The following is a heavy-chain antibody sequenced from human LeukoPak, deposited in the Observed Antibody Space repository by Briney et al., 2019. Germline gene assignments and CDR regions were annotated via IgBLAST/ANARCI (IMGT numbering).Heavy chain of an antibody. CDR2: LKQDGSEK. V-gene: IGHV3-7*01. J-gene: IGHJ4*02. D-gene: IGHD1-7*01. Sequence: GGSLRLYCAASGFSFSDSWMSWVRQPPGKGLEWVAGLKQDGSEKHYVDSVMGRFTVSRDNAERSLYLQMNSLRTEDTAVYYCATGTGNFGTWGQGTLVTVSS. CDR3: ATGTGNFGT. CDR1: GFSFSDSW.